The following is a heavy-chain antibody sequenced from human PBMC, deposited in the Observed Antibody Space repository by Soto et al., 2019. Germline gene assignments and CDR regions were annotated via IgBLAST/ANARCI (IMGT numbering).Heavy chain of an antibody. CDR1: GGTFTTSA. V-gene: IGHV1-69*12. Sequence: QVQLVQSGAEVKKPGSSVKVSCKASGGTFTTSAISWVRQAPGHGLEWLGGHIPIFSTADYAQKFQGRVTTTADESTTTAYMELSSLRSEDTAVYYCARDRPRENYGGNYYYEMDVWGQGTTVTVSS. CDR2: HIPIFSTA. CDR3: ARDRPRENYGGNYYYEMDV. D-gene: IGHD4-17*01. J-gene: IGHJ6*02.